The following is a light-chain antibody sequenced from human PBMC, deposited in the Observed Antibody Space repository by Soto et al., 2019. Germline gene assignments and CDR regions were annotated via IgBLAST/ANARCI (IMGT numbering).Light chain of an antibody. J-gene: IGKJ4*01. CDR2: GAS. V-gene: IGKV3-20*01. CDR1: QSVSSSH. Sequence: EIVLTQSPGTLSLSPGERATLSCRASQSVSSSHLAWYQQKPGQAPRLLIYGASSRATGIPDRFSGSGSGTDFTLTISRLEPEDFAVYYCQQYGSPVTFGGGTKVEIK. CDR3: QQYGSPVT.